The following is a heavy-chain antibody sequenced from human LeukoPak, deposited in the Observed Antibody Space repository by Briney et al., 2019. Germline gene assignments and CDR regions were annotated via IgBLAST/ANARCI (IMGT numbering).Heavy chain of an antibody. CDR3: ARVLPEYDILTGPLGRFDP. CDR1: GGSISSYY. V-gene: IGHV4-59*01. J-gene: IGHJ5*02. D-gene: IGHD3-9*01. CDR2: IYYSGST. Sequence: SETLSLTCTVSGGSISSYYWSWIRQPPGKGLEWIGYIYYSGSTNYNPSLKSRVTISVDTSKNQFSLKLSSVTAADTAVYYCARVLPEYDILTGPLGRFDPWGQGTLVTVSS.